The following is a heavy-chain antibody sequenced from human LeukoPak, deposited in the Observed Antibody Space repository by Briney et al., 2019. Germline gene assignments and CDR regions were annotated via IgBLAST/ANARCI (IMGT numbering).Heavy chain of an antibody. CDR3: ARAGPFYNFWSGHECYFDY. Sequence: SETLSLTCAVYGGSFSGYYWSWIRQPPGKGLEWIGEINHSGSTNYNPSLKSRVTISVDTSKNQFSLKLSSVTAADTAVFSCARAGPFYNFWSGHECYFDYWGQGTLVTVSS. J-gene: IGHJ4*02. CDR1: GGSFSGYY. D-gene: IGHD3-3*01. CDR2: INHSGST. V-gene: IGHV4-34*01.